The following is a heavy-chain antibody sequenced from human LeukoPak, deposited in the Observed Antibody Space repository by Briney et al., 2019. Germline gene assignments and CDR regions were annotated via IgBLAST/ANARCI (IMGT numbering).Heavy chain of an antibody. D-gene: IGHD6-13*01. J-gene: IGHJ5*02. V-gene: IGHV4-4*07. CDR3: ARGRDSSSWRMRGYNWFDP. Sequence: ASETLSLTCTVSGGSISSYYWSWIRQPAGEGLEWIGRIYTSGSTNYNPSLKSRVTMSVDTSKNQLSLKLSSVTAADTAVYYCARGRDSSSWRMRGYNWFDPWGQGTLVTVSS. CDR2: IYTSGST. CDR1: GGSISSYY.